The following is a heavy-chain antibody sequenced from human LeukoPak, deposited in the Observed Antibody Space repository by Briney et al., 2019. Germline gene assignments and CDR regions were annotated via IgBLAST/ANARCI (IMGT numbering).Heavy chain of an antibody. V-gene: IGHV3-21*01. D-gene: IGHD6-19*01. Sequence: GGSLRLSCAASGFTFSNAWMSWVRQAPGKGLEWVSSISSSSSYIYYADSVKGRFTISRDNAKNSLYLQMNSLRAEDTAVYYCARDRAWSGAGTFDYWGQGTLVTVSS. CDR2: ISSSSSYI. CDR1: GFTFSNAW. J-gene: IGHJ4*02. CDR3: ARDRAWSGAGTFDY.